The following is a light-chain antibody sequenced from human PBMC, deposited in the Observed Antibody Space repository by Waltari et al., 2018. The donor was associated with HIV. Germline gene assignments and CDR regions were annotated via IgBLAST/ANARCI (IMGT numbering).Light chain of an antibody. J-gene: IGLJ2*01. Sequence: QSALTQPPSASGSPGQSVTIACTGTSSDVGGYDYVSWYQQHPGETPILMIYEGSRQPSGVPDRFSGSKAGNTASLTVSGLQAEDEADYYCSSFAGTNNVVFGGGTKLTVL. CDR3: SSFAGTNNVV. CDR2: EGS. CDR1: SSDVGGYDY. V-gene: IGLV2-8*01.